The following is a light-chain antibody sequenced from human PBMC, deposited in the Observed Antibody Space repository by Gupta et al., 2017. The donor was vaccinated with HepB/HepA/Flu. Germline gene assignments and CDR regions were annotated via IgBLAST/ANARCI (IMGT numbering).Light chain of an antibody. Sequence: SALTQPASVSGSPGQSITISCTGTSSDVGGYNLVSWYQQHPGKAPTVMIYEVTKRPAGVSSRFSGSKSGNTASLTISGLQAEDEADYFCCSYAGSDSVVFGGGTKLTVL. V-gene: IGLV2-23*02. CDR3: CSYAGSDSVV. CDR2: EVT. J-gene: IGLJ2*01. CDR1: SSDVGGYNL.